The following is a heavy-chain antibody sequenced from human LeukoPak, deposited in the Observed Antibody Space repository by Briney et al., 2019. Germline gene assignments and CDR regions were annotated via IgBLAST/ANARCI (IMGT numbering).Heavy chain of an antibody. V-gene: IGHV3-15*01. Sequence: PGGSLRLSCAASGFTFSNAWMSWVRQAPGKGLEWVGRIKSKTDGGTTDYAAPVKGRFTISRDDSKNTLYLQMNNLKTEDTAVYYCSTAINWSLPSDAFDVWGQGTMVTVSS. J-gene: IGHJ3*01. CDR2: IKSKTDGGTT. D-gene: IGHD1-1*01. CDR1: GFTFSNAW. CDR3: STAINWSLPSDAFDV.